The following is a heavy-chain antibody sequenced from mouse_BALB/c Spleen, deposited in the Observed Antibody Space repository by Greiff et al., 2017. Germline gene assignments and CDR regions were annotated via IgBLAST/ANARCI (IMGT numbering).Heavy chain of an antibody. D-gene: IGHD1-2*01. CDR3: ARHDGGFAY. V-gene: IGHV5-12-1*01. CDR1: GLAFSSYD. J-gene: IGHJ3*01. CDR2: ISSGGGST. Sequence: EVHLVESGGGLVKPGGSLKLSCAASGLAFSSYDMSWVRQTPEKRLEWVAYISSGGGSTYYPDTVKGRFTISRDNAKNTLYLQMSSLKSEDTAMYYCARHDGGFAYWGQGTLVTVSA.